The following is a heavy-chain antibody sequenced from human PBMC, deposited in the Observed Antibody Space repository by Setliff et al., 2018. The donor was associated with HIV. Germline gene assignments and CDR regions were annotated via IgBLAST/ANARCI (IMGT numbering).Heavy chain of an antibody. D-gene: IGHD3-10*01. Sequence: ASVKVSCKAFGYTFTSYFLHWVRQAPGQGLEWLGMIDPNGGATNNAQKLRGRLTVTTDTSTGTLYMELSNLRSDDSAVYYCARAGGGATDQAFDIWGQGTMVTVSS. CDR3: ARAGGGATDQAFDI. J-gene: IGHJ3*02. V-gene: IGHV1-46*01. CDR1: GYTFTSYF. CDR2: IDPNGGAT.